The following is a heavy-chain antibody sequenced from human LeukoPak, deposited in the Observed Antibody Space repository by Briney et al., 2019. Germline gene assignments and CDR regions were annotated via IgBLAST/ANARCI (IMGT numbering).Heavy chain of an antibody. CDR3: AKDLRPDGAYDLDT. D-gene: IGHD5-12*01. V-gene: IGHV3-23*01. CDR1: GFTFSNYA. J-gene: IGHJ4*02. Sequence: GGSLRLSCAASGFTFSNYAMSWVRQAPGKGQEWVSFIHIAGGTYYADSVRGRFTISRDNPRNTLYLQMNSLRLEDTAVYYCAKDLRPDGAYDLDTWGQGALVTVSS. CDR2: IHIAGGT.